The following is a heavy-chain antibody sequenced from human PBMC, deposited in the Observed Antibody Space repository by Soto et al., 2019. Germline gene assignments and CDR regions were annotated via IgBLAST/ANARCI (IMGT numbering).Heavy chain of an antibody. V-gene: IGHV4-34*01. J-gene: IGHJ4*02. CDR1: GGSFSGYD. D-gene: IGHD2-8*02. Sequence: QVQLQQWGAGLLKPSETLSLTCAVYGGSFSGYDWTWIRQPPGTGLEWMGEINHSGSTNYNPPLKSRATISVDTSKHKFSLKLNSVTAADTAVYYCARYKITGLVDSWGQGTLVTVSS. CDR3: ARYKITGLVDS. CDR2: INHSGST.